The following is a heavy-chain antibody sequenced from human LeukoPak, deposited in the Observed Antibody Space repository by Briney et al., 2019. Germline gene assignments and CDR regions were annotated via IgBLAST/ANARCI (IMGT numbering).Heavy chain of an antibody. CDR2: ISHDGSNK. J-gene: IGHJ3*02. CDR3: ARDPGVVVVAATPGIAFDI. D-gene: IGHD2-15*01. V-gene: IGHV3-30*03. CDR1: GFTFSSYG. Sequence: GGSLRLSCAASGFTFSSYGMHWVRQAPGKGLEWVAVISHDGSNKYYADSVKGRFTISRDNSKNTLYLQMNSLRAEDTAVYYCARDPGVVVVAATPGIAFDIWGQGTMVTVSS.